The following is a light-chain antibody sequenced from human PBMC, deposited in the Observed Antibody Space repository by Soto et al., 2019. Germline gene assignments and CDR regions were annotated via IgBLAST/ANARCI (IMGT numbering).Light chain of an antibody. V-gene: IGKV3-11*01. CDR2: DAS. J-gene: IGKJ1*01. Sequence: EIVLTQSPATLSLSPGERATLSCRASQSISSSLAWYQQKPGQAPRLLIYDASSRATGFPARFSGSGSGTNFPLPMGGLGPEVFEVYYCKRRGGWPGTFGKGTKGKIK. CDR3: KRRGGWPGT. CDR1: QSISSS.